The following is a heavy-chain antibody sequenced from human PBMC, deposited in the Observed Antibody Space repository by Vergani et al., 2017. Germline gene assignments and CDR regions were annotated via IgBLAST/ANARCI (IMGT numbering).Heavy chain of an antibody. V-gene: IGHV1-2*04. J-gene: IGHJ4*02. CDR2: INPNSGGT. CDR1: GYTFTSYG. Sequence: QVQLVQSGAEVKKPGASVKVSCKASGYTFTSYGISWVRQAPGQGLEWMRWINPNSGGTNYAQKFQGWVTMTRDTSISTAYMELSRLRSDDTAVYYCAREGYCSSTSCYAFDYWGQGTLVTVSS. D-gene: IGHD2-2*01. CDR3: AREGYCSSTSCYAFDY.